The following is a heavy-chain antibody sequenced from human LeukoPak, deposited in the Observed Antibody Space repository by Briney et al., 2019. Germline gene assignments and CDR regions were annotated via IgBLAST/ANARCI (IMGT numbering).Heavy chain of an antibody. D-gene: IGHD5-24*01. Sequence: SETLSLTCTVSGGSISSSSYYWGWIRQPPGKGLEWIGSIYYSGSTYYNPSLKSRVTISVDTSKSQFSLKLSSVTAADTAVYYCARDRKMATLVDYWGQGTLVTVSS. J-gene: IGHJ4*02. CDR2: IYYSGST. CDR1: GGSISSSSYY. CDR3: ARDRKMATLVDY. V-gene: IGHV4-39*07.